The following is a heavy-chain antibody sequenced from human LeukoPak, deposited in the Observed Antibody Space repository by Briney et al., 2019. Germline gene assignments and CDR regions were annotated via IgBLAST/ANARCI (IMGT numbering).Heavy chain of an antibody. V-gene: IGHV4-39*01. CDR1: GGSISGSIYY. D-gene: IGHD2-15*01. Sequence: PSETLSLTCTVSGGSISGSIYYWAWIRQPPGKRLEWIASIFYSGTTYFNPSLKSRVTISVDTSKNQFSLNLKSVTDADTARYYCARILNGGAGCYKYWGQGTLVTVSS. CDR3: ARILNGGAGCYKY. J-gene: IGHJ4*02. CDR2: IFYSGTT.